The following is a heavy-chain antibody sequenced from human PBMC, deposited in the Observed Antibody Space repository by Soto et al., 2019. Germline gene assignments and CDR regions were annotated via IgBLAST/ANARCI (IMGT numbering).Heavy chain of an antibody. D-gene: IGHD2-15*01. Sequence: ASVKVSCKAPGYTFTGYYMHWVRQAPGQGLEWMGWINPNSGGTNYAQKFQGRVTMTRDTSISTAYMELSRLRSDDTAVYYCARARPYCSGGSCYTYFDYWGQGTLVTVSS. CDR1: GYTFTGYY. J-gene: IGHJ4*02. V-gene: IGHV1-2*02. CDR3: ARARPYCSGGSCYTYFDY. CDR2: INPNSGGT.